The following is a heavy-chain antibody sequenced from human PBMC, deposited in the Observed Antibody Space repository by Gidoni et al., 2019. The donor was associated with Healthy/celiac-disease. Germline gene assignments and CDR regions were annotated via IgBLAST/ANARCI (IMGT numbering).Heavy chain of an antibody. Sequence: EVQLVESGGGLVKPGGSLRLSCAASGFTFSSYSMNWVRQAPGKGLEWVSSISSSSSYIYYADSVKGRFTISRDNAKNSLYLQMNSLRAEDTAVYYCARSRRVDYGDYVNGVDAFDIWGQGTMVTVSS. CDR3: ARSRRVDYGDYVNGVDAFDI. J-gene: IGHJ3*02. V-gene: IGHV3-21*01. CDR2: ISSSSSYI. D-gene: IGHD4-17*01. CDR1: GFTFSSYS.